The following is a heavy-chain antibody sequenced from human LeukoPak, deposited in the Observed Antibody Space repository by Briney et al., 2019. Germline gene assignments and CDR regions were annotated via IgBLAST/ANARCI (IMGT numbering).Heavy chain of an antibody. CDR2: ISSSSTYI. CDR3: ASRPGDFIDSSVYYSF. Sequence: PGGSLRLSCAASGFSFSTDTVNWVRQARGKGLEWVSSISSSSTYIYYTDSVKGRFAISRDNARNAVYLQMNSLRTEDTGVYYCASRPGDFIDSSVYYSFWGQGTLVTVSS. V-gene: IGHV3-21*01. CDR1: GFSFSTDT. J-gene: IGHJ4*02. D-gene: IGHD3-22*01.